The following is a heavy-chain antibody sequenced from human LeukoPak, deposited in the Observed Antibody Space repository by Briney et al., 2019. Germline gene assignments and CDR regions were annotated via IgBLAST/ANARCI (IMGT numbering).Heavy chain of an antibody. CDR1: GFTFDDYA. CDR3: ARGGIARVFQH. CDR2: ISWNSGSI. J-gene: IGHJ1*01. D-gene: IGHD1-14*01. V-gene: IGHV3-9*01. Sequence: GRSLRLSCAASGFTFDDYAMHWVRQAPGKGLEWVSGISWNSGSIGYADSVKGRFTISRDNAKNSLYLQMSSLRAEDTAVYYCARGGIARVFQHWGQGTLVTVSS.